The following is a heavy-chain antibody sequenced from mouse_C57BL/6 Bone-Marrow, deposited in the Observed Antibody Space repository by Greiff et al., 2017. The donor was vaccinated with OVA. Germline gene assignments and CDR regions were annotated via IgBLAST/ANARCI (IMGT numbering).Heavy chain of an antibody. CDR1: GFTFTDYY. V-gene: IGHV7-3*01. J-gene: IGHJ2*01. Sequence: EVKVVESGGGLVQPGGSLSLSCAASGFTFTDYYMSWVRQPPGKALEWLGFIRNKANGYTTEYSASVKGRFTISRDNSQSILYLQMNALRAEDSATYYCARYPYDGYYTWYFDYWGQGTTLTVSS. CDR3: ARYPYDGYYTWYFDY. CDR2: IRNKANGYTT. D-gene: IGHD2-3*01.